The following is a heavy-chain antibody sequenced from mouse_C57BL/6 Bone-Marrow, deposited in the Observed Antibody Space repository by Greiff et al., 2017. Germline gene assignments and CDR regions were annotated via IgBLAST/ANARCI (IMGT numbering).Heavy chain of an antibody. D-gene: IGHD1-1*01. CDR2: IYPKSGNT. V-gene: IGHV1-81*01. CDR1: GYTFTSYG. Sequence: VQLQQSGAELARPGASVKLSCKASGYTFTSYGISWVKQRTGRGLEWIGEIYPKSGNTYYNEKFKGKATLTADKSSSTAYMELRSLTSEESAVYFCARSKGYYCGRSADYWGQGTTLTVSS. J-gene: IGHJ2*01. CDR3: ARSKGYYCGRSADY.